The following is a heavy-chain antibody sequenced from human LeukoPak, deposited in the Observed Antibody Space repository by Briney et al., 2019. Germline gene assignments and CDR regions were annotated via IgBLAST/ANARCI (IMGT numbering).Heavy chain of an antibody. CDR2: INPSGGST. CDR3: ARAVVGSGWYGLGAFDI. J-gene: IGHJ3*02. D-gene: IGHD6-19*01. CDR1: GYTFTIYY. V-gene: IGHV1-46*01. Sequence: ASVKLSCKASGYTFTIYYMHWVRQAPGQGLEWRGIINPSGGSTSYSQKFKGRVTMTREPSTTTVYMELSSLSSEDTAVYYCARAVVGSGWYGLGAFDIWGQGTMVPVSS.